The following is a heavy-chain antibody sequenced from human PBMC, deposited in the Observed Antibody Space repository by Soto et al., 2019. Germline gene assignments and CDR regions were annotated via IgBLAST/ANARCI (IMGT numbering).Heavy chain of an antibody. V-gene: IGHV1-2*02. Sequence: ASVTVSCKASGYTFTGHYIHWVRQAPEQGPEWMGEIGPESGATRYAQRFQGRVTMTRDMSITTVYMELNNLSPDDTAVYYCGRGRSGQIVVFYWGQGTPVTVSS. CDR2: IGPESGAT. J-gene: IGHJ4*02. CDR1: GYTFTGHY. D-gene: IGHD1-26*01. CDR3: GRGRSGQIVVFY.